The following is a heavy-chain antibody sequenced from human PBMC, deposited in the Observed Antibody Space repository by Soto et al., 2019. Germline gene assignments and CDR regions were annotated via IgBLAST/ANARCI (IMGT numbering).Heavy chain of an antibody. CDR1: GGSISRGGYS. CDR3: ARCCYYDSSGYYYPNWFDP. Sequence: SETLSLTCAVSGGSISRGGYSWSWVRQPPGKGLEGIGYIYHSGNTYYNPSLKSRVTISVGRSKNQFSLKLSSVTAADTAVYYCARCCYYDSSGYYYPNWFDPWGQGTLVTVSS. D-gene: IGHD3-22*01. J-gene: IGHJ5*02. V-gene: IGHV4-30-2*01. CDR2: IYHSGNT.